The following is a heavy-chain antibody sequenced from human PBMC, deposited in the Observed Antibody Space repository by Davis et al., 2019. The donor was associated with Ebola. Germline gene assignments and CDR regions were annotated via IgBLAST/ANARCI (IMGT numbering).Heavy chain of an antibody. J-gene: IGHJ4*02. CDR3: AKGLVLTRDTYFDY. D-gene: IGHD4/OR15-4a*01. V-gene: IGHV3-23*01. CDR2: ISSSGVST. CDR1: GFTFNTYA. Sequence: GESLKISCAASGFTFNTYALGWVRQAPGKGLEWISGISSSGVSTYYADSVKGRFTISRDNSQNTVFLQMNSLRAEDTAVYYCAKGLVLTRDTYFDYWGQGTLVTVSS.